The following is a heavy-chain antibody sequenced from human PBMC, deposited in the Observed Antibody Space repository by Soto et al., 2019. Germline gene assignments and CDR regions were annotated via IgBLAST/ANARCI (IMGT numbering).Heavy chain of an antibody. V-gene: IGHV4-30-4*01. D-gene: IGHD5-12*01. CDR2: IYYSGST. Sequence: SETLSLTCTVSGGSISSGDYYWSWIRQPPGKGLEWIGYIYYSGSTYYNPSLKSRVTISVDTSKNQFSLKLSSVTAADTAVYYCARDSPRWLQYHYYGMDGWGQGTTVT. J-gene: IGHJ6*02. CDR3: ARDSPRWLQYHYYGMDG. CDR1: GGSISSGDYY.